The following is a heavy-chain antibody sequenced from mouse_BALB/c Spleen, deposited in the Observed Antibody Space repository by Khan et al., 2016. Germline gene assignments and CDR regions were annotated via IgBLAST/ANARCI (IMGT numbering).Heavy chain of an antibody. D-gene: IGHD2-4*01. V-gene: IGHV9-4*02. Sequence: QIQLVQSGPELKKPGETVRISCKASGYTFTTAGIQWVQKMPGKGLKWIGWINTHTGVPKYAEDFTGRFAFSLETSASTAYVQISKLKNVDTAMYFCARGYDYSYAMDYWGQGTSVTVSS. CDR1: GYTFTTAG. CDR2: INTHTGVP. CDR3: ARGYDYSYAMDY. J-gene: IGHJ4*01.